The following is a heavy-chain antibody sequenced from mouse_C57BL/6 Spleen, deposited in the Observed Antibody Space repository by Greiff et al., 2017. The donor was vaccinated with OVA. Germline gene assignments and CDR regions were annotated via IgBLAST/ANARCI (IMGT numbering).Heavy chain of an antibody. Sequence: VKVEESGPGLVQPSQSLSITCTVSGFSLTSYGVHWVRQSPGKGLEWLGVIWSGGSTDYNAAFISRLSISKDNSKSQVFFKMNSLQADDTAIYYCARRNYYYGRSYEGNAMDYWGQGTSVTVSS. D-gene: IGHD1-1*01. J-gene: IGHJ4*01. CDR2: IWSGGST. V-gene: IGHV2-2*01. CDR3: ARRNYYYGRSYEGNAMDY. CDR1: GFSLTSYG.